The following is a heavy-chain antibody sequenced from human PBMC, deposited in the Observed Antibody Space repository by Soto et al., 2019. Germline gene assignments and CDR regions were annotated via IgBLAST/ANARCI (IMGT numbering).Heavy chain of an antibody. CDR1: GGSISSGDYY. J-gene: IGHJ5*02. D-gene: IGHD2-2*01. V-gene: IGHV4-30-4*01. Sequence: LSLTCTVSGGSISSGDYYWSWIRQPPGKGLEWIGYIYYSGSTYYNPSLKSRVTISVDTSKNQFSLKLSSVTAADTAVYYCARIVVENWFDPWGQGTLVTVSS. CDR3: ARIVVENWFDP. CDR2: IYYSGST.